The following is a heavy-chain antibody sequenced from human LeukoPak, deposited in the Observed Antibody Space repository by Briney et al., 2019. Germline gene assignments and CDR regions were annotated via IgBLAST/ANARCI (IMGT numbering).Heavy chain of an antibody. Sequence: SETLSLTCTVSGGSISSYYWSWIRQPPGKGLEWIGYIYYSGSTNYNPSLKSRVTISVDTSKNQFSLKLSSVTAADTAVYYCAREADDYGDYVVENWFDPWGQGTLVTVSS. CDR1: GGSISSYY. CDR3: AREADDYGDYVVENWFDP. J-gene: IGHJ5*02. D-gene: IGHD4-17*01. CDR2: IYYSGST. V-gene: IGHV4-59*01.